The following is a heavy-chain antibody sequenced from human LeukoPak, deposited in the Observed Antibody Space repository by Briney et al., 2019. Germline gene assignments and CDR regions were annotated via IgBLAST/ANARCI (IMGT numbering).Heavy chain of an antibody. J-gene: IGHJ3*02. D-gene: IGHD6-13*01. CDR2: IIPIFGTA. Sequence: SVKVSCKASGGTFSSYAISWVRQAPGQGLEWMGGIIPIFGTANYAQKFQGRVTITTDESTSTAYMELSSLRSDDTAVYYCARDIAAAGTREPAFDIWGRGTMVTVSS. CDR3: ARDIAAAGTREPAFDI. CDR1: GGTFSSYA. V-gene: IGHV1-69*05.